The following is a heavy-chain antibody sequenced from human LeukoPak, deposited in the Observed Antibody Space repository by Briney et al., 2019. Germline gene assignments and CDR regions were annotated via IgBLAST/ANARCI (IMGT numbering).Heavy chain of an antibody. J-gene: IGHJ5*02. CDR3: ATGGHLESPAAAGRNRWFDP. CDR2: INPSGGST. V-gene: IGHV1-46*01. CDR1: GYTFTSYY. Sequence: GASVKVSCKASGYTFTSYYMHWVRQAPGQGLEWMGIINPSGGSTSYAQKFQGRVTMTRDTSTSTVYMELSSLRSEDTAVYYCATGGHLESPAAAGRNRWFDPWGQGTLVTVSS. D-gene: IGHD6-13*01.